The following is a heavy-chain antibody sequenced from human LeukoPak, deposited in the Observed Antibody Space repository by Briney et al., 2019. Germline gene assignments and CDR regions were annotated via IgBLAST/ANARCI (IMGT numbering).Heavy chain of an antibody. CDR2: ISSSSSTI. Sequence: GGSLRLSCAASGFTFSSYSMNWVRQAPGKGLEWVSYISSSSSTIYYADSVKGRFTISRDNAKNSLYLQMNSLRAEDTAVYYCARDRYYGSGSYSTPRGWSDPWGQGTLVTVSS. D-gene: IGHD3-10*01. J-gene: IGHJ5*02. CDR1: GFTFSSYS. CDR3: ARDRYYGSGSYSTPRGWSDP. V-gene: IGHV3-48*04.